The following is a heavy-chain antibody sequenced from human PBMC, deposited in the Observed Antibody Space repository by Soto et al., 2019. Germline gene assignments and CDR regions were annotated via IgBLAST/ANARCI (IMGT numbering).Heavy chain of an antibody. J-gene: IGHJ6*02. Sequence: QVQLVQSGAAVKKPGSSVKVSCKASGGTFSSYAISWVRQAPGQGLEWMGGIIPIFGAANYAQKFQGRVTITADESTSTAYMELSSLRSEDTAVYYCARDEGRWLVLGYYYGMDVWGQGTTVTVSS. D-gene: IGHD6-19*01. CDR2: IIPIFGAA. CDR3: ARDEGRWLVLGYYYGMDV. V-gene: IGHV1-69*12. CDR1: GGTFSSYA.